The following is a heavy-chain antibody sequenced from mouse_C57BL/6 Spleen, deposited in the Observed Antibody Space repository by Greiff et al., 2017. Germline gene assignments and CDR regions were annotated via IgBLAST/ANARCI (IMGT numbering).Heavy chain of an antibody. CDR3: ARGGYYGNYLYFDY. CDR1: GYAFSSSW. J-gene: IGHJ2*01. D-gene: IGHD2-1*01. V-gene: IGHV1-82*01. CDR2: IYPGDGDT. Sequence: QVQLKESGPELVKPGASVKISCKASGYAFSSSWMNWVKQRPGKGLEWIGRIYPGDGDTNYNGKFKGKATLTADKSSSTAYMQLSSLTSEDSAVYFCARGGYYGNYLYFDYWGQGTTLTVSS.